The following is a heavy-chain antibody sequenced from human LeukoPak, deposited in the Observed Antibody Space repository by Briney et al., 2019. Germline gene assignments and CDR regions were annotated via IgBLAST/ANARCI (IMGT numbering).Heavy chain of an antibody. Sequence: SVKVSCKASVGTFSSYAISGVRQAPGRGLEWMGGIIPIFGTANYAQKFQGRVTITADESTSTAYMELSSLRSEHTAVYHCARGIAAACRFDYWGQGTLVTVSS. CDR1: VGTFSSYA. CDR2: IIPIFGTA. CDR3: ARGIAAACRFDY. D-gene: IGHD6-13*01. J-gene: IGHJ4*02. V-gene: IGHV1-69*13.